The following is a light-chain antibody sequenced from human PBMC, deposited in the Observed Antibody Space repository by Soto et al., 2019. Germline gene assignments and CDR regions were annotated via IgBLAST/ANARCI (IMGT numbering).Light chain of an antibody. CDR3: CSYAGSYTYV. J-gene: IGLJ1*01. Sequence: QSALSQPRSVSGSPGQSVPISCTGTSSDVGGYTSVSWYQHHPGKAPKVIIYDVSKRPSGVPDRFSGSKSGNTASLTISGLQAEDEADYYCCSYAGSYTYVFGSGTKLTVL. V-gene: IGLV2-11*01. CDR1: SSDVGGYTS. CDR2: DVS.